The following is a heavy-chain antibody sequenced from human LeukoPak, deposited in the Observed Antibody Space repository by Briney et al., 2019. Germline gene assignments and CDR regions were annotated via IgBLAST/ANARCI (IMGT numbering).Heavy chain of an antibody. J-gene: IGHJ4*02. CDR1: GFTFSSYG. V-gene: IGHV3-33*01. CDR2: IWYDGSNK. D-gene: IGHD3-10*01. CDR3: ARIRGGLYIDY. Sequence: GRSLRLSCAASGFTFSSYGMHWVRQAPGKGLEWVAFIWYDGSNKYYADSVKGRFTISRDNPKNTLYLQMNSLRAEDTAVYYCARIRGGLYIDYWGQGILVTVSS.